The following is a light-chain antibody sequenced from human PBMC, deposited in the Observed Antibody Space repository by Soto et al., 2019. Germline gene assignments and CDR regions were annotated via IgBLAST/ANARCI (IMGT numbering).Light chain of an antibody. Sequence: QSALTQPASVSGSPGQSITISCTGTSGDIVSYNRVSWYQQHPGKAPKLIIYEVTDRPSGVSNRFSGSKSDNTASLTISGLQAEDEAEYYCSSYTNISTRACVFGTGTKLTVL. V-gene: IGLV2-14*01. CDR3: SSYTNISTRACV. CDR2: EVT. J-gene: IGLJ1*01. CDR1: SGDIVSYNR.